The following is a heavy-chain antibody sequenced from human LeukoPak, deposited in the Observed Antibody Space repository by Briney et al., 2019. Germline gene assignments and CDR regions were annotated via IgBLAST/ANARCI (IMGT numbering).Heavy chain of an antibody. V-gene: IGHV1-18*01. CDR1: GGTFSSYA. J-gene: IGHJ4*02. CDR2: ISGYNANT. CDR3: ARPRVAGFFDY. Sequence: ASVKVSCKASGGTFSSYAISWVRQAPGQGLEWMGWISGYNANTNYGQKFQGRVTMTIDTSTSTVYMELRSLRSDDTAVYYCARPRVAGFFDYWGQGTLVTVSS. D-gene: IGHD6-19*01.